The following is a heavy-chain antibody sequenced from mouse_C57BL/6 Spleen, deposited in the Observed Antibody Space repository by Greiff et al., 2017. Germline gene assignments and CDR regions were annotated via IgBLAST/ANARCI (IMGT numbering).Heavy chain of an antibody. V-gene: IGHV5-16*01. D-gene: IGHD1-1*01. CDR3: ARGENYYGSSPGYFDY. Sequence: EVMLVESEGGLVQPGSSMKLSCTASGFTFSDYYMAWVRQVPEKGLEWVANINYDGSSTYYLDSLKSRFIISRDNAKNILYLQMSSLKSEDTATYYCARGENYYGSSPGYFDYWGQGTTLTVSS. J-gene: IGHJ2*01. CDR2: INYDGSST. CDR1: GFTFSDYY.